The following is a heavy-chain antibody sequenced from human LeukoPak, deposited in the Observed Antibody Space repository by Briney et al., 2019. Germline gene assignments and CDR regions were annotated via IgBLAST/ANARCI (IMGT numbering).Heavy chain of an antibody. J-gene: IGHJ4*02. CDR3: ARQEGGFSYFDF. CDR1: GGSISSSSSTYY. D-gene: IGHD2/OR15-2a*01. Sequence: ASETLSLTCTVSGGSISSSSSTYYWGWVRQSPGKGLEWIGTISYSGTTFSNPALKSRVSISVDTSKNQFSLILRSVTAADTAIYFCARQEGGFSYFDFWGQGALVTVSS. V-gene: IGHV4-39*01. CDR2: ISYSGTT.